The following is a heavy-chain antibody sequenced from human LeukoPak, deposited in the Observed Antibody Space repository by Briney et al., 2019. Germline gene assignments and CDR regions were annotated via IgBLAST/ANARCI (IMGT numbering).Heavy chain of an antibody. J-gene: IGHJ4*02. V-gene: IGHV3-30*18. D-gene: IGHD7-27*01. Sequence: GGSLRLSCAASGFTFSRYGMHWVRQAPGKGLEWVAVISYDGNSKYYADSVKGRFTISRDNSKNTLYLQMNSLRAEDTAVYYCAKAANWGSFDCWGQGTLVTVSS. CDR3: AKAANWGSFDC. CDR1: GFTFSRYG. CDR2: ISYDGNSK.